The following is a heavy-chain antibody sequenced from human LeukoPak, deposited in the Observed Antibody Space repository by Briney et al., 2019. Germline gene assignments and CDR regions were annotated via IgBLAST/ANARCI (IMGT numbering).Heavy chain of an antibody. Sequence: GGSLRLSCAASGFTFSSYGMHWVRQAPGKGREWVAVISYDGSDKYYADSVKGRFTISRDNSKNTLYLQMNSLRAEDTAVYYCASAFDIWGQGTMVTVSS. CDR2: ISYDGSDK. CDR1: GFTFSSYG. J-gene: IGHJ3*02. CDR3: ASAFDI. V-gene: IGHV3-30*03.